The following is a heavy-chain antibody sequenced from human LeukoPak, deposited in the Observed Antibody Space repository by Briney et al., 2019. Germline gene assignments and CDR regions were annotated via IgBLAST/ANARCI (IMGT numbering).Heavy chain of an antibody. V-gene: IGHV1-2*02. CDR3: ARSSRYDIWTGYPY. CDR1: GYTXAGYY. CDR2: INANSGGT. J-gene: IGHJ4*02. Sequence: ASVKVSCKASGYTXAGYYMHWVRQAPGQGLEWMEWINANSGGTNYAQKFQGRVTMTRDTSISTAYMELSRLRSDDTAVYYCARSSRYDIWTGYPYWGQGTLVTVSP. D-gene: IGHD3-9*01.